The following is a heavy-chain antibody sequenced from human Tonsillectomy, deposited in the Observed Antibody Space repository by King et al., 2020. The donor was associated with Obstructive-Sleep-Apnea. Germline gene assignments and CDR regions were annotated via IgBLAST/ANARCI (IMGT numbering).Heavy chain of an antibody. D-gene: IGHD3-9*01. V-gene: IGHV3-9*01. Sequence: VQLVESGGGLVQPGRSLRLSCAASGFTFNDYAMHWVRQAPGKGLEWVSGISWNRGSIGYADSVKGRFTISRDNAKNSLYLQMNSLRPEDTALYYCAKALTGYYNYYYFLMDVWDQGTTVTVSS. CDR2: ISWNRGSI. J-gene: IGHJ6*02. CDR3: AKALTGYYNYYYFLMDV. CDR1: GFTFNDYA.